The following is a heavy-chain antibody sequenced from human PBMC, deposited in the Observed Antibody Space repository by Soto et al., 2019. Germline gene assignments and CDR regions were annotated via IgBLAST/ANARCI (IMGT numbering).Heavy chain of an antibody. CDR2: IYSGGST. CDR3: ARDRGYSYASYYYYYGMDV. J-gene: IGHJ6*02. D-gene: IGHD5-18*01. CDR1: GFTVSSNY. Sequence: GGSLRLSCAASGFTVSSNYMSWVRQAPGKGLEWVSVIYSGGSTYYADYVKGRFTISRDNSKNTLYLQMNSLRAEDTAVYYCARDRGYSYASYYYYYGMDVWGQGTTVTVSS. V-gene: IGHV3-53*01.